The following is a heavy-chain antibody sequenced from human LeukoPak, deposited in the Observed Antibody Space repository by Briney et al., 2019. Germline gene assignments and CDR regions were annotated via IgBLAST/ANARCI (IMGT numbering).Heavy chain of an antibody. CDR1: GGSISSCY. J-gene: IGHJ5*01. Sequence: PSETLSLTCTVSGGSISSCYWSWIRQPPGKGLELIGYIYYRGSTNYNPSLKSRVTISVDTSKNQFSLKLTSVTAADTAVYYCASSATNNWLDYWGQGTLVTVSS. D-gene: IGHD6-25*01. CDR2: IYYRGST. V-gene: IGHV4-59*01. CDR3: ASSATNNWLDY.